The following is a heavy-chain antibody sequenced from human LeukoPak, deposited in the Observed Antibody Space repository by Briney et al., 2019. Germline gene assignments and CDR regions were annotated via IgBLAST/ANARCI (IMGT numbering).Heavy chain of an antibody. CDR2: IYYTGRT. D-gene: IGHD6-13*01. V-gene: IGHV4-59*01. Sequence: SETLSLTCAVSVVSISSYFRSWIRQPPGKGLEWIGYIYYTGRTNYNPSLNSRVTISVDPSKNQFSLKMNSVTTADTAVYYCARHLAAATSAFDDWGRGTLVTVSS. J-gene: IGHJ4*02. CDR3: ARHLAAATSAFDD. CDR1: VVSISSYF.